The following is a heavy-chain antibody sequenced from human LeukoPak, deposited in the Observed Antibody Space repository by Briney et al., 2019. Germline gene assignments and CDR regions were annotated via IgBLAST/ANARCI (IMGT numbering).Heavy chain of an antibody. CDR1: GFTFSSYS. V-gene: IGHV3-23*01. Sequence: GGSLRLSCAASGFTFSSYSMNWVRQAPGKGLEWVSAISGSGGSTYYADSVKGRFTISRDNSKNTLYLQMNSLRAEDTAIYYCAKKGHRVATIIDYWGQGTLVTVSS. CDR2: ISGSGGST. J-gene: IGHJ4*02. CDR3: AKKGHRVATIIDY. D-gene: IGHD5-12*01.